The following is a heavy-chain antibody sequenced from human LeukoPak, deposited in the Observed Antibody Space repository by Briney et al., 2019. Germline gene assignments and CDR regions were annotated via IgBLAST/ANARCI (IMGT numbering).Heavy chain of an antibody. J-gene: IGHJ4*02. D-gene: IGHD6-19*01. CDR2: IYPGDSDT. Sequence: GGSLRLSCKGSGYSFTTYWIGWVRQMPGKGLEWMGIIYPGDSDTRYSPSFQGLVAISADKSTSTAYLQWSSLKASDTAIYYCARHIAYTSGWYRDYWGQGTLVTVSS. CDR3: ARHIAYTSGWYRDY. CDR1: GYSFTTYW. V-gene: IGHV5-51*01.